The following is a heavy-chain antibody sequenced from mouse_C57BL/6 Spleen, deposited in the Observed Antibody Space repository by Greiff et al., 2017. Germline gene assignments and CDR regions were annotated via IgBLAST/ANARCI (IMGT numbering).Heavy chain of an antibody. CDR3: ARHLYYYGSSPGYFDY. J-gene: IGHJ2*01. Sequence: QVQLQQSGAELVKPGASVKLSCKASGYTFTEYTMHWVKQRPGQGLEWIGWFYPGSGSIKYNEKFKDKATLTADKSSSTAYMELSRLTSEDSAVYSGARHLYYYGSSPGYFDYWGQGTTLTVSS. D-gene: IGHD1-1*01. CDR1: GYTFTEYT. CDR2: FYPGSGSI. V-gene: IGHV1-62-2*01.